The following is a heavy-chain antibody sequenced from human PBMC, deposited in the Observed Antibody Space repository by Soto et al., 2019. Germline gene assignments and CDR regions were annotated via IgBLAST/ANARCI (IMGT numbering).Heavy chain of an antibody. CDR1: GASINTGDYC. V-gene: IGHV4-30-4*01. Sequence: PSETLSLTCTVSGASINTGDYCWSWALQPPGKGLEWIGYSHNSGSTYHNPSLRGRATISLDTSKNQFSLKLSSVTATDTAVYYCARDPGGVVYASNWFDPWGQGTLVTVSS. D-gene: IGHD2-8*02. J-gene: IGHJ5*02. CDR2: SHNSGST. CDR3: ARDPGGVVYASNWFDP.